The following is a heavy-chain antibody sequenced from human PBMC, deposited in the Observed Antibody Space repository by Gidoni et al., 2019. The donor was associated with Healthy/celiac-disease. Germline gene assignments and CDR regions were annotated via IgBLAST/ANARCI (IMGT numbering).Heavy chain of an antibody. Sequence: QVQLQQWGAGLLKPSETLSLTCAVYGGSFRGYYWSWIRQPPGKGLEWIGEINHSGSTNYNPSLKSRVTISVDTSKNQFSLKLSSVTAADTAVYYCARGSIVAAFDIWGQGTMVTVSS. J-gene: IGHJ3*02. D-gene: IGHD2-15*01. V-gene: IGHV4-34*01. CDR1: GGSFRGYY. CDR2: INHSGST. CDR3: ARGSIVAAFDI.